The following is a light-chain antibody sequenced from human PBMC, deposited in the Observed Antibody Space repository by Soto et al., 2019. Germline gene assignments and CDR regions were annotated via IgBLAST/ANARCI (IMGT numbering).Light chain of an antibody. V-gene: IGKV3-15*01. J-gene: IGKJ1*01. CDR3: QQYLEWPRT. Sequence: EIVMAQSPSTLSVSPGARATLSFRASQSVGSDLVWYRQKPGQAPRLLIYGASNRATGVPDRFSGSGSGTVFTLTICSLQSDDFAVYYCQQYLEWPRTVGQGTKVDIK. CDR1: QSVGSD. CDR2: GAS.